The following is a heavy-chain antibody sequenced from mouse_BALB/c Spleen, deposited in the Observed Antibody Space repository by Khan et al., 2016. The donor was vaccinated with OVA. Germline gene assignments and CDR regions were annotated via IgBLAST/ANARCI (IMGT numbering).Heavy chain of an antibody. D-gene: IGHD1-1*01. CDR2: INPHIGET. CDR1: GYSFTGYF. J-gene: IGHJ2*01. CDR3: ARIYGGDFDY. Sequence: EVQLQESGPELVKPGASVKISCKASGYSFTGYFMNWVMQSHGKSLEWIGRINPHIGETFYNQKFKGKVTLTVDESSSTAHMELRSLASEDSAVYECARIYGGDFDYWGQGTTLTVSS. V-gene: IGHV1-20*02.